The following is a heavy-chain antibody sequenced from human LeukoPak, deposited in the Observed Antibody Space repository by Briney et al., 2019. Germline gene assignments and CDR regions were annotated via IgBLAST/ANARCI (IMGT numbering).Heavy chain of an antibody. Sequence: ASVKVSCKASGYTFTSYGISWVRQAPGQGLEWMGWINPNSGGTNQGRVTMTRDTSISTAYMELSRLRSDDTAVYYCARVFGGSYPHYFDYWGQGTLVTVSS. CDR1: GYTFTSYG. V-gene: IGHV1-2*02. CDR2: INPNSGGT. J-gene: IGHJ4*02. D-gene: IGHD1-26*01. CDR3: ARVFGGSYPHYFDY.